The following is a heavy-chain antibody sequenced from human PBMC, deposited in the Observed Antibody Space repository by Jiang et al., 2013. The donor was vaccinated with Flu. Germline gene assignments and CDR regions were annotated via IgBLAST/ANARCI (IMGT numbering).Heavy chain of an antibody. V-gene: IGHV5-10-1*01. J-gene: IGHJ5*02. D-gene: IGHD6-19*01. CDR2: IDPSDSYT. Sequence: GAEVKKPGESLRISCKGSGYSFTSYWISWVRQMPGKGLEWMGRIDPSDSYTNYSPSFQGHVTISADKSISTAYLQWSSLKASDTAMYYCARQRTTVARNTNLNWFDPWGQGTLVTVSS. CDR1: GYSFTSYW. CDR3: ARQRTTVARNTNLNWFDP.